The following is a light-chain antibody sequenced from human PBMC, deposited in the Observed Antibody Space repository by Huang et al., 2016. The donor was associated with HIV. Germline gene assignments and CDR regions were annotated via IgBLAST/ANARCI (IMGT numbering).Light chain of an antibody. V-gene: IGKV1-5*03. CDR1: QSISSW. Sequence: DIQMTQSPSTLSASVGDRVTITCRASQSISSWLAWYQQKPGKAPKRLIYKASSLERGVPSRFSGSGSGTEFTLTISSLQPDDFATYYCQQYNSYSSLTFGGGTKVEIK. CDR2: KAS. CDR3: QQYNSYSSLT. J-gene: IGKJ4*01.